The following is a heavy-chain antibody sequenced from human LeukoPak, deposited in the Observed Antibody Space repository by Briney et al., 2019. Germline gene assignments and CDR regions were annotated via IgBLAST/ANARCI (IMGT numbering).Heavy chain of an antibody. V-gene: IGHV3-7*01. CDR3: ARLGYPWYYDY. CDR1: GFTLSRHW. D-gene: IGHD2-15*01. Sequence: GGSLRLSCAASGFTLSRHWMSWVRQAPGKGLEWVANIKEDGSQKYYVDAVKGRFAIPRDNAKNSLYLQMNSLRVEDTAVYFCARLGYPWYYDYWGQGTLVTVSS. J-gene: IGHJ4*02. CDR2: IKEDGSQK.